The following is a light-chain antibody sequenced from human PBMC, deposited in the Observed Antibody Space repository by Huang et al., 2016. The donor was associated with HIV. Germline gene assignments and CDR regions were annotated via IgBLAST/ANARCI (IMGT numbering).Light chain of an antibody. J-gene: IGKJ1*01. CDR1: QGISNS. CDR3: QQYYSTPT. CDR2: TAS. V-gene: IGKV1-NL1*01. Sequence: DIQMTQSPSSLSAFVGDRVTITCLASQGISNSLAWYQQKPGKAPKLLVYTASRLENGVPSRFNGSGSGTDYTLTINTLQPEDFATYHCQQYYSTPTFGRGTKVAVK.